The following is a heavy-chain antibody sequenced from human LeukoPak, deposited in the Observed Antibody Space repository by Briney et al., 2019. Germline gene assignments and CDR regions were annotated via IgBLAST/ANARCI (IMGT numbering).Heavy chain of an antibody. V-gene: IGHV3-7*01. CDR3: ARKGKPLYYYYGMDV. Sequence: GGSLRLSCAASGFTFSSYWMSWVRQAPGEGLEWVANIKQDGSEKYYVDSVKGRFTISRDNAKNSLYLQMNSLRAEDTAVYYCARKGKPLYYYYGMDVWGQGTTVTVSS. J-gene: IGHJ6*02. CDR2: IKQDGSEK. CDR1: GFTFSSYW.